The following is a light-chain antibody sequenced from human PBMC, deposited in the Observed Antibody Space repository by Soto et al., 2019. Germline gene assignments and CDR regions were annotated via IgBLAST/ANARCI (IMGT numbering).Light chain of an antibody. CDR2: DAS. CDR3: QQGSNWPPGLT. CDR1: RSVNIC. J-gene: IGKJ4*01. V-gene: IGKV3-11*01. Sequence: IVLTQCPATLTLSPGERATLSCRAGRSVNICLAWYQQKPGQAPRLLIYDASNRATGIPARFRGSGSGTDFTLTISSRGPEDFAVYYCQQGSNWPPGLTFGGGTKVDIK.